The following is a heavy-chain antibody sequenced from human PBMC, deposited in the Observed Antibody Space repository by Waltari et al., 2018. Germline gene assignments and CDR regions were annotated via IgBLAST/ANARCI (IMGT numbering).Heavy chain of an antibody. D-gene: IGHD4-4*01. V-gene: IGHV4-59*01. CDR2: IYNSGST. J-gene: IGHJ6*02. CDR3: ASTSPYSNYGRDYYYYGMDV. Sequence: QVQLQESGPGLVKPSETLSLTCTVSGGSISSYYWRWIRQPPGTGLECIGYIYNSGSTNYNPPLKSRVTISVDTSKNQFSLKLSSVTAADTAVYYCASTSPYSNYGRDYYYYGMDVWGQGTTVTVSS. CDR1: GGSISSYY.